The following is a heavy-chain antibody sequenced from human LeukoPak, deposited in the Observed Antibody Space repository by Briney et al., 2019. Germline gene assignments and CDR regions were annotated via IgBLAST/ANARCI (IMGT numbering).Heavy chain of an antibody. CDR1: GFTFSSYA. CDR2: ISGSGGST. Sequence: GGSLRLSCAASGFTFSSYAMSWVRQAPGKGLGWVSAISGSGGSTYYADSVKGRFTISRDNSKNTLYLQMNSLRAEDTAVYYCAKDSGWLQLMGYFDYWAREPWSPSPQ. V-gene: IGHV3-23*01. D-gene: IGHD5-24*01. J-gene: IGHJ4*02. CDR3: AKDSGWLQLMGYFDY.